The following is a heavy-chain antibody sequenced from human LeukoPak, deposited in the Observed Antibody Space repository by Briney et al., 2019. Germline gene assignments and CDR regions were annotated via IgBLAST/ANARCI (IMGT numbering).Heavy chain of an antibody. CDR1: GFTFSSYA. D-gene: IGHD3-10*01. V-gene: IGHV3-23*01. CDR3: AKDPLSSRLLWFGELPNY. Sequence: GGSLRLSCAASGFTFSSYAMSWVRQAPGEGLEWVSAISGSGGSTYYADSVKGRFTISRDNSKNTLYLQMNSLRAEDTAVYYCAKDPLSSRLLWFGELPNYWGQGTLVTVSS. J-gene: IGHJ4*02. CDR2: ISGSGGST.